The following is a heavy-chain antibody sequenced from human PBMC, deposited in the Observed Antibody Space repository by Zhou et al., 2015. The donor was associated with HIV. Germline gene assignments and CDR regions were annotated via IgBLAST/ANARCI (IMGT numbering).Heavy chain of an antibody. CDR1: GYTFTGYH. J-gene: IGHJ4*02. CDR2: VNPNTGGT. CDR3: ARDASGYYSDSSGYYYFDY. V-gene: IGHV1-2*02. Sequence: QVQLVQSGAEVKKPGASVKVSCKVSGYTFTGYHMHWVRQAPGQGLEWMGWVNPNTGGTKYAQKFQGRVTMTRDTSISTAYMGLSSLTSDDTAVFYCARDASGYYSDSSGYYYFDYWGQGTLVTVSS. D-gene: IGHD3-22*01.